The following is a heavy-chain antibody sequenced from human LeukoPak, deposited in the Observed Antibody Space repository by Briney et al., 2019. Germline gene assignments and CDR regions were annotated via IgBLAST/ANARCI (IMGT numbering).Heavy chain of an antibody. Sequence: GRSLRLSCAASGFTFDDYAMHWVRQAPGKGLEWVSGISWNSGSIGYADSVKGRFTISRDNAKNSLYLQMNSLRAEDMAVYYCARGAYYYGSGSSHGMDVWGQGTTVTVSS. CDR1: GFTFDDYA. CDR2: ISWNSGSI. V-gene: IGHV3-9*03. CDR3: ARGAYYYGSGSSHGMDV. D-gene: IGHD3-10*01. J-gene: IGHJ6*02.